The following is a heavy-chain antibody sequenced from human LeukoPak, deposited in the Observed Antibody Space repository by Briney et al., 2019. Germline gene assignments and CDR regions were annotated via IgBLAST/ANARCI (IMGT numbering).Heavy chain of an antibody. CDR1: GFTFDDHG. Sequence: GGSLRLSCAASGFTFDDHGMNWVRHAPGKGLEWVSGINWNGGTTGYVDSVKGRFTISRDNAKNSLYLQMNSLRAEDTALYHCARDRSYGSFDYWGQGTLVTVSS. V-gene: IGHV3-20*01. CDR3: ARDRSYGSFDY. D-gene: IGHD5-18*01. CDR2: INWNGGTT. J-gene: IGHJ4*02.